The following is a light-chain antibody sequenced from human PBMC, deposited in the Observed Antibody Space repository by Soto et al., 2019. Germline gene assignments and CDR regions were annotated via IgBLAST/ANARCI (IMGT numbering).Light chain of an antibody. CDR3: QQYNVWPLT. Sequence: EIVMTQSPATLSVSPGERATLSCRASQSVSSNLAWYQQKPGQTPKLLIYVASTRATGIPARFSGSGSGTELTLTISSLQSEDFAAYYCQQYNVWPLTFGGGTKVEFK. CDR2: VAS. V-gene: IGKV3-15*01. CDR1: QSVSSN. J-gene: IGKJ4*01.